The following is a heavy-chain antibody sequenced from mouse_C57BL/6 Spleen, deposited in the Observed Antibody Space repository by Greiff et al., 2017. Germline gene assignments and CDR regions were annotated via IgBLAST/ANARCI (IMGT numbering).Heavy chain of an antibody. CDR1: GFTFSDAW. V-gene: IGHV6-6*01. J-gene: IGHJ2*01. CDR3: SGGFDY. CDR2: IRNKANNHAT. Sequence: EVKVVESGGGLVQPGGSMKLSCAASGFTFSDAWMDWVRQSPEKGLEWVADIRNKANNHATYYAESVKGRFTISRDDSKSSVYLQRNSLRAEDTGIYYCSGGFDYGGQGTTLTVSS.